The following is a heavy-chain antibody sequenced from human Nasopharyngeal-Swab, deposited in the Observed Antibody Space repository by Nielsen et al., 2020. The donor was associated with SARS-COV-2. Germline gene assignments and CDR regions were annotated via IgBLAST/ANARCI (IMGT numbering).Heavy chain of an antibody. J-gene: IGHJ6*03. D-gene: IGHD6-13*01. CDR1: GGSISSYS. Sequence: SETLSLTGAASGGSISSYSWSGIRLPPGKGLEWIGYIYYSGGTNYSPSLKRRVTISVDTSKNQFSLKLNSVTAADTAVYYCARTAGYYYLDVWGKGTTVTVSS. CDR3: ARTAGYYYLDV. CDR2: IYYSGGT. V-gene: IGHV4-59*01.